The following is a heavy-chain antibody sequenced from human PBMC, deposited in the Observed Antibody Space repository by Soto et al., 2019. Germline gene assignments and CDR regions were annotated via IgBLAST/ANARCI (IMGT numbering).Heavy chain of an antibody. D-gene: IGHD4-17*01. J-gene: IGHJ4*02. CDR2: INHSGNI. CDR3: ARGEVTTGVY. V-gene: IGHV4-34*01. CDR1: GGSVSGYY. Sequence: QVQLQQWGAGLLKPSETLSLTCAVYGGSVSGYYWSWIRQPPGKGLEWIGEINHSGNINYSPSLKSRVTMSVDTSKNQLSLTLNSVTAADTAVYYCARGEVTTGVYWGQGTLVTVSS.